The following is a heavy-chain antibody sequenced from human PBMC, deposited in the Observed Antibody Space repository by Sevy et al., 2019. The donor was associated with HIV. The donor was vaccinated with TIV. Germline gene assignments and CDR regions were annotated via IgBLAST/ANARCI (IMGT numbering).Heavy chain of an antibody. J-gene: IGHJ6*03. V-gene: IGHV3-30*02. D-gene: IGHD6-13*01. CDR3: ATVPYSSRDYYYYYMDV. CDR2: IWYDGSNK. Sequence: GGSLRLSCAASGFTFSSYGMHWVRQAPGKGLEWVAFIWYDGSNKYYADSVKGRFTISRDNSKNTLYLQMNSLRAEDTAVYYCATVPYSSRDYYYYYMDVWDKGTTVTVSS. CDR1: GFTFSSYG.